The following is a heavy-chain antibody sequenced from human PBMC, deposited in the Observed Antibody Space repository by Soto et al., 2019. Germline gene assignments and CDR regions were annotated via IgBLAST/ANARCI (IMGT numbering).Heavy chain of an antibody. V-gene: IGHV6-1*01. CDR1: GDSVSSNSAA. CDR3: ARDRGGAAAAIGGGYYYYGMDV. D-gene: IGHD6-13*01. Sequence: SQTLSLTCAISGDSVSSNSAAWNWIRQSPSRGLEWLGRTYYRSKWYNDYAVSVKSRITINPDTSKNQFSLQLNSVTPEDTAVYYCARDRGGAAAAIGGGYYYYGMDVWGQGTTVTVSS. CDR2: TYYRSKWYN. J-gene: IGHJ6*02.